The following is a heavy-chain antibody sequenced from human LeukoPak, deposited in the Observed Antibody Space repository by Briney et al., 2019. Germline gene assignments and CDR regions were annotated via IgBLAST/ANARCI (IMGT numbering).Heavy chain of an antibody. CDR2: IWYGGSNK. CDR1: GFTFSSYS. J-gene: IGHJ4*02. CDR3: ARSNYDLHYYFDY. Sequence: GGSLRLSCAASGFTFSSYSMNWVRQAPGKGLEWVAVIWYGGSNKYYADSVKGRFTISRDNSKNTLYLQMNSLRAEDTAVYYCARSNYDLHYYFDYWGQGTLVTVSS. D-gene: IGHD4-11*01. V-gene: IGHV3-33*08.